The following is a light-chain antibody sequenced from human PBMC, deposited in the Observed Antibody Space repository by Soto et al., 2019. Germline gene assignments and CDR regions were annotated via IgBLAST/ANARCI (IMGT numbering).Light chain of an antibody. CDR2: YAS. V-gene: IGKV1-5*01. CDR3: QQYNSYSWT. J-gene: IGKJ1*01. CDR1: QSISSW. Sequence: DIQMTQSPSNLSPYLRHRVTITCRASQSISSWLAWYQQKPGKAPKLLIYYASSLESGVPSRFSGSGSGTEFTLTISSLQTDDFATYSCQQYNSYSWTFGKWTNVDIK.